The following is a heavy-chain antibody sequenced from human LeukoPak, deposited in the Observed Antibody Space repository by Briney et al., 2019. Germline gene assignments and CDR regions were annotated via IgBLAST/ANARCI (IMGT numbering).Heavy chain of an antibody. CDR1: GGSISSSSYY. CDR2: IYYSGST. CDR3: ARTAIVVTEYYFDY. D-gene: IGHD2-21*02. V-gene: IGHV4-39*01. Sequence: SETLSLTCTVSGGSISSSSYYWGWIRQPPGKGLEWIVSIYYSGSTYYNPSLKSRVTISVDTSKNQFSLKLSSVTAADTAVYYCARTAIVVTEYYFDYWGQGTLVTVSS. J-gene: IGHJ4*02.